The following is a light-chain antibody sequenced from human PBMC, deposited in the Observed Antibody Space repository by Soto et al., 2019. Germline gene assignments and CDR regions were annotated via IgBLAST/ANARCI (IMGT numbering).Light chain of an antibody. V-gene: IGLV1-44*01. CDR3: AAWDDSLGGAV. Sequence: QAVLTQPPSASGTPGQRVTISCSGSSSNIGSNAVNWYQQLPGMAPKLLIYGNNQRPSGVPERFSGSKSGTSASLAISGLQSEDEADYYCAAWDDSLGGAVFGGGTQLTVL. J-gene: IGLJ7*01. CDR2: GNN. CDR1: SSNIGSNA.